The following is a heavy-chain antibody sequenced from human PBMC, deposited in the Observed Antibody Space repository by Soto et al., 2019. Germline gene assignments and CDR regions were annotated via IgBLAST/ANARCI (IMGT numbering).Heavy chain of an antibody. Sequence: SVKVSCKASGGTFSSYAISWVRQAPGQGLEWMGGIIPVFGTANYAQKFQGRVTITADESTNIVYMDVTSLRSEDTAVYYCARGDATKIVVTTYYAMDVWGQGTTVTVSS. CDR2: IIPVFGTA. CDR3: ARGDATKIVVTTYYAMDV. J-gene: IGHJ6*02. V-gene: IGHV1-69*13. D-gene: IGHD4-17*01. CDR1: GGTFSSYA.